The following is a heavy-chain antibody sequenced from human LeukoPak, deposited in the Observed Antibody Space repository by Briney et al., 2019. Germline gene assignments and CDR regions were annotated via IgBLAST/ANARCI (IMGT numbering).Heavy chain of an antibody. CDR3: ARGPTDGGNSGGWFDP. Sequence: SVKVSCKASGGTFSSYAISWVRQAPGQGLEWMGGIIPIFGTANYAQKFQGRVTITTDESTSTAYMELSSLRSEDTAAYYCARGPTDGGNSGGWFDPWGQGTLVTVSS. V-gene: IGHV1-69*05. CDR2: IIPIFGTA. J-gene: IGHJ5*02. D-gene: IGHD4-23*01. CDR1: GGTFSSYA.